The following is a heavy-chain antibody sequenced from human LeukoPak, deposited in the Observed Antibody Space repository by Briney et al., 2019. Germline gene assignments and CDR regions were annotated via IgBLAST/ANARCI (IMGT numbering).Heavy chain of an antibody. J-gene: IGHJ3*02. CDR1: GYTFSNYY. D-gene: IGHD5-24*01. Sequence: ASVKVSCKASGYTFSNYYMHWVRQAPGQGLEWMGLINPGAGNTNYAQRFQGRVTMTRNTSTSTVYMELSSLRSEDTAVYYCARIRDGYNDAYDIWGQGTMVTVPS. CDR2: INPGAGNT. V-gene: IGHV1-46*01. CDR3: ARIRDGYNDAYDI.